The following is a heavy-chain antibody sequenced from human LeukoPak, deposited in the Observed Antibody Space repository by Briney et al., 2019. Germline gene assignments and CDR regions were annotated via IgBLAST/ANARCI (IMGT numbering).Heavy chain of an antibody. D-gene: IGHD7-27*01. V-gene: IGHV3-48*04. CDR3: GRGHWGLDY. Sequence: GGSLRLSCAASGFTFSSYSMNWVRQAPGKGLEWVSYISNSGNTIKSADSVKGRFTTSRDNDKSSLYLQMNSLRAEDTAVYYCGRGHWGLDYWGQGALVTVSS. J-gene: IGHJ4*02. CDR1: GFTFSSYS. CDR2: ISNSGNTI.